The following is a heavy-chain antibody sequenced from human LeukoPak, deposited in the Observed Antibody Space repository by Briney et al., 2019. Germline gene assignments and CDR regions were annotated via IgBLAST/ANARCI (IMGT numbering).Heavy chain of an antibody. CDR1: GFTFSSYA. Sequence: GGSLRLSCAASGFTFSSYAMSWVRQAPGKGLEWVSSINGNGGRTYYADSVKGRFTISRDNAKNSLYLQVNSLRAEDTAVYYCVRDHHRRLYDSQARDTFDIWGQGTMVTVSS. CDR2: INGNGGRT. D-gene: IGHD3-22*01. CDR3: VRDHHRRLYDSQARDTFDI. V-gene: IGHV3-23*01. J-gene: IGHJ3*02.